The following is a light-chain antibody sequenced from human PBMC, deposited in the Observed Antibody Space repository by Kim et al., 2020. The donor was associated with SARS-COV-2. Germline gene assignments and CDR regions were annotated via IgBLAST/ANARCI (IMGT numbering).Light chain of an antibody. Sequence: LGQTGSITCRGDSLKIYYATWYQQKPGQAPVLVIYGKNNRPSGIPDRFSGSSSLNTASLTITGAQAEDEADYYCNSRDTSGNHLVVFGGGTQLTVL. CDR3: NSRDTSGNHLVV. CDR2: GKN. V-gene: IGLV3-19*01. CDR1: SLKIYY. J-gene: IGLJ2*01.